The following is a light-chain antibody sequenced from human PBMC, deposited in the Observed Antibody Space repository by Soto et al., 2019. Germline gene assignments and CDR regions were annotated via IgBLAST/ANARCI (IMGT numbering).Light chain of an antibody. CDR1: SSDVGGYHY. J-gene: IGLJ1*01. CDR2: DVN. V-gene: IGLV2-11*01. Sequence: QSVLTQPRSVSGSPGQSVTISCTGTSSDVGGYHYVSWYQHHPGKAPKLVIFDVNRRPSGVPHRFSGSKSDNTASLTISGLQAEDEADYYCSSFSVGSPIFGTGTKVTVL. CDR3: SSFSVGSPI.